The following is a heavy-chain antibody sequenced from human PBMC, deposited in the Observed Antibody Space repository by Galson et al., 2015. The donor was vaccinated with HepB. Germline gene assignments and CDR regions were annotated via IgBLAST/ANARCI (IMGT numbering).Heavy chain of an antibody. CDR2: ISGSGGST. V-gene: IGHV3-23*01. CDR3: AYLLMSTVTRDY. Sequence: SLRLSCAASGFTFRSYAMSWVRQAPGKGLECVSTISGSGGSTYFADSVKGRFTISRDKSKNTLYLQMNSLRAEDTAVYYGAYLLMSTVTRDYWGQGTLVTVSS. CDR1: GFTFRSYA. D-gene: IGHD4-17*01. J-gene: IGHJ4*02.